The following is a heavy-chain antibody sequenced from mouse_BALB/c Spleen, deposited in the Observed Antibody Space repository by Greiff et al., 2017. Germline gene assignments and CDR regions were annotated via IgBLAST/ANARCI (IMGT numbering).Heavy chain of an antibody. CDR1: GYAFSSYW. CDR3: ARDPMITYYAMDY. CDR2: IYPGDGDT. J-gene: IGHJ4*01. V-gene: IGHV1-80*01. D-gene: IGHD2-4*01. Sequence: QVHVKQSGAELVRPGSSVKISCKASGYAFSSYWMNWVKQRPGQGLEWIGQIYPGDGDTNYNGKFKGKATLTADKSSSTAYMQLSSLTSEDSAVYFCARDPMITYYAMDYWGQGTSVTVSS.